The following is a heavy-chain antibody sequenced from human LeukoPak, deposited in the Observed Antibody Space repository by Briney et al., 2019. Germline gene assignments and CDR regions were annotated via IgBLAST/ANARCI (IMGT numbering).Heavy chain of an antibody. D-gene: IGHD2-15*01. CDR1: GYTFTGYY. J-gene: IGHJ4*02. CDR3: ARFLGYCSGGSCYFDY. Sequence: ASVKVSCKASGYTFTGYYMHWVRQAPRQELEWMGCINPNSGGTKYAQKFQGRVTMTRDTSISTAYMELSSLKSDDTAVYYCARFLGYCSGGSCYFDYWGQGTLVTVSS. CDR2: INPNSGGT. V-gene: IGHV1-2*02.